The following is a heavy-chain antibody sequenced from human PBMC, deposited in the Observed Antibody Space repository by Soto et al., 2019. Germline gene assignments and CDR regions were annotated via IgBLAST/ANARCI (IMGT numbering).Heavy chain of an antibody. V-gene: IGHV4-30-4*01. Sequence: PSETLSLTCPVSGYSVSSVGFHWAWLRRPPGKGLEWIGYIYNGGSTYYRPSLESRMHMSLDATRSHYSLRLTSVTAADTAVYFCARAPVGLDTISYFDYWGQGKLVTVSS. D-gene: IGHD3-3*01. J-gene: IGHJ4*02. CDR1: GYSVSSVGFH. CDR2: IYNGGST. CDR3: ARAPVGLDTISYFDY.